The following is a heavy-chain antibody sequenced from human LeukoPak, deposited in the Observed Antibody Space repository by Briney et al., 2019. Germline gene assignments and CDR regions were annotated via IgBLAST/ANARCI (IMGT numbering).Heavy chain of an antibody. D-gene: IGHD3-10*01. CDR1: GFTFSSYG. J-gene: IGHJ4*02. CDR2: IRYDGSNK. Sequence: GGSLRLSCAASGFTFSSYGMHWVRQAPGKGLEWVAFIRYDGSNKYYADSVKGRFTISRDNSKNTLYLQMNTLRAEDTAVYYCAKAQPLHRSGPFDCWGQGTLVTVSS. CDR3: AKAQPLHRSGPFDC. V-gene: IGHV3-30*02.